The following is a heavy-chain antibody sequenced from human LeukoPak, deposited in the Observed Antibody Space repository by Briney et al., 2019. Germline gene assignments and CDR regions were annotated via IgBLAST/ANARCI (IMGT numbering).Heavy chain of an antibody. Sequence: SVKVSCKASGGTFSSYAISWVRQAPGQGLEWMGGIIPIFGTANYAQKFQGRVTITADESTSTAYMELSSLRSEDTAVYYCARGGLGGSSGYQDIHFDYWGQGTLVTVSS. V-gene: IGHV1-69*01. J-gene: IGHJ4*02. D-gene: IGHD3-22*01. CDR2: IIPIFGTA. CDR3: ARGGLGGSSGYQDIHFDY. CDR1: GGTFSSYA.